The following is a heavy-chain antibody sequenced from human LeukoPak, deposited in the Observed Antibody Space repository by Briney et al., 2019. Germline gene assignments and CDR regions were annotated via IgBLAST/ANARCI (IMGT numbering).Heavy chain of an antibody. J-gene: IGHJ4*02. CDR2: ISYNGNNK. CDR3: ARDSYGDANFDS. CDR1: GYTFTHYG. V-gene: IGHV3-30*03. D-gene: IGHD4-17*01. Sequence: PGGSLRLSCVISGYTFTHYGFHWVRQAPGKALEWVAYISYNGNNKYEDSVKGRFTISRDNSKNTLHLQMNGLRAEDTAVYYCARDSYGDANFDSWGQGTLVTVSS.